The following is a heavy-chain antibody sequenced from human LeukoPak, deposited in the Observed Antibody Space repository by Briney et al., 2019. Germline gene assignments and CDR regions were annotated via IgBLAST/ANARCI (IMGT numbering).Heavy chain of an antibody. Sequence: PSETLSLTCAVYGGSFSGYYWSWIRQPPGKGLEWIGEINHSGSTNYNPSLKSRVTISVDTSKNQFSLKLSSVTAADTAVYYCAREFPSSSSLYFYYYYMDVWGKGTTVTVSS. V-gene: IGHV4-34*01. J-gene: IGHJ6*03. CDR2: INHSGST. D-gene: IGHD6-6*01. CDR3: AREFPSSSSLYFYYYYMDV. CDR1: GGSFSGYY.